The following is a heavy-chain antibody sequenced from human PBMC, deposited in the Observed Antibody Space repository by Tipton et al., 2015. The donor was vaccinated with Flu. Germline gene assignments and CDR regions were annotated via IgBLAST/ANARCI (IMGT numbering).Heavy chain of an antibody. CDR2: IWYDGTNI. CDR3: ARGYDRPLDV. J-gene: IGHJ6*02. V-gene: IGHV3-33*01. Sequence: SGLTFGSYGMHWVRQAPGKGLECVAVIWYDGTNIYYANSVKGRFTISRENSKNTLYLQMDNLRGEDTGVYYCARGYDRPLDVWGQGTTVIVSS. D-gene: IGHD3-22*01. CDR1: GLTFGSYG.